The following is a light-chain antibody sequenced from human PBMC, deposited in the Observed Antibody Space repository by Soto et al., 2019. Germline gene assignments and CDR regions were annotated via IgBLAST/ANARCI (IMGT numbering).Light chain of an antibody. J-gene: IGLJ1*01. CDR1: SSDIGAYNY. V-gene: IGLV2-14*01. CDR3: WSVTSHGDNV. Sequence: QSALTQPASVSGSPGQSITISCTGSSSDIGAYNYVSWFQQYPGKAPKLIISEVSNRPSGVSNRFSGSKSGTAASLTISGRQIEDEADYYYWSVTSHGDNVFGTGTKVTVL. CDR2: EVS.